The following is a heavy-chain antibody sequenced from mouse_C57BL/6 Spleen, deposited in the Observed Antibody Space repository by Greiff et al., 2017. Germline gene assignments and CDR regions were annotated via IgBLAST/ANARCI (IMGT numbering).Heavy chain of an antibody. CDR2: IYPGSGST. CDR3: ARGYYSNYDFDY. J-gene: IGHJ2*01. Sequence: QVQLQQPGAELVKPGASVKMSCKASGYTFTSYWITWVKQRPGQGLEWIGDIYPGSGSTNYNEKFKSKATLTVDTSSSTAYMQLSSLTSEDSAVYYCARGYYSNYDFDYWGQGTTLTVSS. D-gene: IGHD2-5*01. CDR1: GYTFTSYW. V-gene: IGHV1-55*01.